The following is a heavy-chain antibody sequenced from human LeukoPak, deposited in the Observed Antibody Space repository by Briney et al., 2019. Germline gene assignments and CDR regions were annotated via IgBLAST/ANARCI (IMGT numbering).Heavy chain of an antibody. D-gene: IGHD5-12*01. CDR1: GYTFTSHG. CDR3: ARVSSGYDLGEFDY. J-gene: IGHJ4*02. Sequence: GASVKVSCKASGYTFTSHGISWVRQAPGQGLEWMGRIIPILGIANYAQKFQGRVTITADKSTSTAYMELSSLRSEDTAVYYCARVSSGYDLGEFDYWGQGTLVTVSS. CDR2: IIPILGIA. V-gene: IGHV1-69*04.